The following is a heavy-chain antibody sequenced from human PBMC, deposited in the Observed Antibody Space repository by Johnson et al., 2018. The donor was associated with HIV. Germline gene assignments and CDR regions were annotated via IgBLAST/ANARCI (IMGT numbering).Heavy chain of an antibody. Sequence: QVQLVESGGGLVKPGGSLRLSCAASGFTFSDYYMSWIRQAPGKGLEWVSFIRFDGSEKYYADSVKGRFTISRDNSKNTLYLQMNSLRAEDTAVYYCARDPPSYGSGSYFRAFDIWGQGTMVTVSS. CDR3: ARDPPSYGSGSYFRAFDI. D-gene: IGHD3-10*01. J-gene: IGHJ3*02. CDR1: GFTFSDYY. V-gene: IGHV3-11*04. CDR2: IRFDGSEK.